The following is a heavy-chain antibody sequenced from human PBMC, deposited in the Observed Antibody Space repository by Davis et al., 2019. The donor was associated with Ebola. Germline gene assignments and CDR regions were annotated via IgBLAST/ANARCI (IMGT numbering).Heavy chain of an antibody. CDR2: ISSSGSTI. Sequence: GESLKISCAASGFTFSDYYMSWIRQAPGKGLEWVSYISSSGSTIYYADSVTGRFTISRDNAKNTLYLQMNNLRAEDTAVYYCARGRYSAMDVWGQGTTVTVSS. J-gene: IGHJ6*02. V-gene: IGHV3-11*04. CDR1: GFTFSDYY. CDR3: ARGRYSAMDV.